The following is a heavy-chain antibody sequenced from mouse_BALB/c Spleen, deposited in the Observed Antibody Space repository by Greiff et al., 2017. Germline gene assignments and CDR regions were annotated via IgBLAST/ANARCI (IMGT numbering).Heavy chain of an antibody. V-gene: IGHV1S135*01. J-gene: IGHJ1*01. CDR1: GYTFTDYN. CDR3: ARCPPYRYDGDWYFDV. CDR2: IDPYNGGT. D-gene: IGHD2-14*01. Sequence: EVKLVESGPELVKPGASVKIPCKASGYTFTDYNMYWVKQSHGKSLEWIGYIDPYNGGTSYNQKFKGKATLTVDKSSSTAFMHLNSLTSEDSAVYYCARCPPYRYDGDWYFDVWGAGTTVTVSS.